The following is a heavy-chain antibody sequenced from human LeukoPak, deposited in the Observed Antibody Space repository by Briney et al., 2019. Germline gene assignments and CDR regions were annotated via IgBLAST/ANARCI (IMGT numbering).Heavy chain of an antibody. J-gene: IGHJ3*02. V-gene: IGHV3-23*01. CDR3: AKAYTRSWYAAFDI. D-gene: IGHD6-13*01. Sequence: GGSLRLSCAASGFAFTDYAISWVRQAPGKGLEWVSAITDSGGATYYADSVKGRFTISRDNSKNTLCLQMNSLRGDDTAIYYCAKAYTRSWYAAFDIWGQGTMVTISS. CDR1: GFAFTDYA. CDR2: ITDSGGAT.